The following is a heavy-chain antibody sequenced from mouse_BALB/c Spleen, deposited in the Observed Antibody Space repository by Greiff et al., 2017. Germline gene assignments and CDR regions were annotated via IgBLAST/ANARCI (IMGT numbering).Heavy chain of an antibody. J-gene: IGHJ2*01. D-gene: IGHD2-1*01. CDR2: ISSGGSYT. V-gene: IGHV5-6-4*01. Sequence: EVQVVESGGGLVKPGGSLKLSCAASGFTFSSYTMSWVRQTPEKRLEWVATISSGGSYTYYPDSVKGRFTISRDNAKNTLYLQMSSLKSEDTAMYYCTRDGNLYYFDYWGQGTTLIVSS. CDR1: GFTFSSYT. CDR3: TRDGNLYYFDY.